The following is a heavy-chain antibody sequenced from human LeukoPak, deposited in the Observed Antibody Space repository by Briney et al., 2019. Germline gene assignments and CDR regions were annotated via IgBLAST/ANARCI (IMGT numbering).Heavy chain of an antibody. D-gene: IGHD3-3*01. CDR3: ARDHDFWSGYLGYYYYGMDV. J-gene: IGHJ6*02. V-gene: IGHV4-61*01. CDR1: GVSFSSGSYY. Sequence: TTSETLSLTCTVSGVSFSSGSYYWSWIRQPPGKGLEWIGYIYYSGSTNYNPSLKSRVTISVDTSKNQFSLKLSSVTAAYTAVYYCARDHDFWSGYLGYYYYGMDVWGQGTTVTVS. CDR2: IYYSGST.